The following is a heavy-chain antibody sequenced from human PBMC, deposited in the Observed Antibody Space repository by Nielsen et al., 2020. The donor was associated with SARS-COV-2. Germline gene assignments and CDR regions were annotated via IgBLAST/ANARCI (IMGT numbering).Heavy chain of an antibody. V-gene: IGHV3-33*01. D-gene: IGHD6-13*01. CDR3: RLELGWDSSSADY. Sequence: GGSLRLSCAASGFTFSSYGMHWVRQAPGKGLEWVAVIWYDGSNKYYADSVKGRFTISRDNSKNTLYLQMNSLRAEDTAVYYCRLELGWDSSSADYWGQGTLVTVSS. CDR1: GFTFSSYG. CDR2: IWYDGSNK. J-gene: IGHJ4*02.